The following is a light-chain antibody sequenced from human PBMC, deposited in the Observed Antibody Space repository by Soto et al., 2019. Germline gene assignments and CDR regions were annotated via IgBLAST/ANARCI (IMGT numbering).Light chain of an antibody. Sequence: DVQMTQAPSSLSASVGDRFTITCRASQSISSYLNWYQQKPGKAPKLLISVTSTLQSGVPSRFSGSASGTAFTLIISSLQPEDFATYYCQQSYNTPLTFGGGTKVDI. CDR1: QSISSY. CDR2: VTS. V-gene: IGKV1-39*01. CDR3: QQSYNTPLT. J-gene: IGKJ4*01.